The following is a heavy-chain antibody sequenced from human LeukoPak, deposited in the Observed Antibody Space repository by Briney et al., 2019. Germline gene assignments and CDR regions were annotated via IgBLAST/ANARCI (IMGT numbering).Heavy chain of an antibody. Sequence: SETLSLTCTVSGGSISNYYWSWIRQPAGKGLEWIGRIYTSGSTNYNPSLKSRVTMSVDTSKNQFSLKLSSVTAADTAVYYCAREKGIYSYGNYYYYYMDVWGKGTTVTISS. CDR2: IYTSGST. CDR3: AREKGIYSYGNYYYYYMDV. CDR1: GGSISNYY. J-gene: IGHJ6*03. D-gene: IGHD5-18*01. V-gene: IGHV4-4*07.